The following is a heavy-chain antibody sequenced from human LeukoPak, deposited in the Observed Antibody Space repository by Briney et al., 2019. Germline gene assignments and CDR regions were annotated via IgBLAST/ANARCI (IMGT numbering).Heavy chain of an antibody. CDR3: ARDLANYYYYGMDV. V-gene: IGHV3-30*04. CDR2: ISYDGSNK. J-gene: IGHJ6*04. CDR1: VFTFSSYA. Sequence: GRSLRLSCAASVFTFSSYAMHWVRQAPGKGLEWVAVISYDGSNKYYADSVKGRFTISRDNSKNTLYLQMNSLRAEDTAVYYCARDLANYYYYGMDVWGKGTTVTVSS.